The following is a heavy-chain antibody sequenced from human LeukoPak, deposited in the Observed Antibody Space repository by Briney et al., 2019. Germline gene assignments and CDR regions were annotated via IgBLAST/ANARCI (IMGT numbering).Heavy chain of an antibody. CDR3: TTEFGSGYYFDY. J-gene: IGHJ4*02. D-gene: IGHD6-19*01. Sequence: GGSLRLSCRASGFTLSNAWMSRVRQAPGKGLEWVGRIKSKSNGGTTDYTAPVKGRFAISRDDSKNTLYLQMSSLETEDTAVYYCTTEFGSGYYFDYWGQGTLVTVSS. CDR1: GFTLSNAW. V-gene: IGHV3-15*01. CDR2: IKSKSNGGTT.